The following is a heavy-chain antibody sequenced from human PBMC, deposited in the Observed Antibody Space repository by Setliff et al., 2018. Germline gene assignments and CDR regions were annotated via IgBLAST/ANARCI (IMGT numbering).Heavy chain of an antibody. CDR2: MYYGGGGST. V-gene: IGHV4-39*07. D-gene: IGHD3-9*01. CDR1: GASVSGNSYY. CDR3: ARAPRYFDPTGSYFDY. Sequence: PSETLSLTCTVSGASVSGNSYYWGWIRQPPGKGLEWIGSMYYGGGGSTYYNASLKSRVTISVDTSKNQCSLKLNSVTAADTAVYYCARAPRYFDPTGSYFDYWGQGTLVTVSS. J-gene: IGHJ4*02.